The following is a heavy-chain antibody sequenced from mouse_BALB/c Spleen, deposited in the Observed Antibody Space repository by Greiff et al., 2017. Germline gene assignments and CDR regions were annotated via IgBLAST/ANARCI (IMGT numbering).Heavy chain of an antibody. D-gene: IGHD1-2*01. V-gene: IGHV1-80*01. CDR2: IYPGDGDT. CDR3: ATTATWEWFAY. J-gene: IGHJ3*01. CDR1: GYAFSSYW. Sequence: QVQLQQSGAELVRPGSSVKISCKASGYAFSSYWMNWVKQRPGQGLEWIGQIYPGDGDTNYNGKFKGKATLTADKSSSTAYLQLSSLTSEDTAVYYCATTATWEWFAYWGQGTLVTVSA.